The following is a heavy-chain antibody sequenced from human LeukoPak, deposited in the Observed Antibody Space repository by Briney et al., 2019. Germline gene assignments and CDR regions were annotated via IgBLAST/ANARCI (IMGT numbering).Heavy chain of an antibody. J-gene: IGHJ6*03. V-gene: IGHV1-2*02. CDR1: GYTFTGYY. D-gene: IGHD5-18*01. CDR2: INPNSGAT. CDR3: ARDRTAMIKRDHYYYMDV. Sequence: ASVKVSCKASGYTFTGYYIHWVRQAPGQGLEWMGWINPNSGATNYAQKFQGRVTMTTDTSTSTAYMELRSLRSDDTAVYYCARDRTAMIKRDHYYYMDVWGKGTTVIVSS.